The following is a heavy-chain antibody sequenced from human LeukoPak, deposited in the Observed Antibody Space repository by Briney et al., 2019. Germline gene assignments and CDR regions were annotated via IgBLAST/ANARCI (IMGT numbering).Heavy chain of an antibody. CDR3: AKELVGATWRVAFDI. CDR2: IRYDGSNK. D-gene: IGHD1-26*01. CDR1: GFTFSSYG. Sequence: GGSLRLSCAASGFTFSSYGMHWVRQAPGKGLEWVAFIRYDGSNKYYADSVKGRFTISRDNSKNTLYLQMNSLRAEDTAVYYCAKELVGATWRVAFDIWGQGTMVTVSS. V-gene: IGHV3-30*02. J-gene: IGHJ3*02.